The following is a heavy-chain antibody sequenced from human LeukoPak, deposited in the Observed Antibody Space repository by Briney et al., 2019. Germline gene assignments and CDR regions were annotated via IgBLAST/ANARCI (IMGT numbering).Heavy chain of an antibody. CDR3: AREHSSGCFDY. D-gene: IGHD6-19*01. CDR1: GGSISSYN. J-gene: IGHJ4*02. CDR2: IYYSGST. Sequence: SETLSLTCTVSGGSISSYNWSWIRQPPGKGLEWIGYIYYSGSTNYNPSLKSRVTISVDTSKNQFSLKLSSVTAADTAVYYCAREHSSGCFDYWGQGTLVTVSS. V-gene: IGHV4-59*01.